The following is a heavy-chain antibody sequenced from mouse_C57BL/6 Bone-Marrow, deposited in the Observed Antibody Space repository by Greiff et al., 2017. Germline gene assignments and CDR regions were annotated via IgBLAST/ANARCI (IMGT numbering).Heavy chain of an antibody. J-gene: IGHJ2*01. D-gene: IGHD1-1*01. CDR1: GYTFPSYG. CDR3: ARWNYYGSSYGY. V-gene: IGHV1-81*01. CDR2: IYPRSGNT. Sequence: QVQLQQSGAELARPGASVKLSCKASGYTFPSYGISWVTQRTGQGLEWIGEIYPRSGNTYYNEKFKGKATLTADKSSSTAYMELRRLTSEDSAVYFCARWNYYGSSYGYWGQGTTLTVSS.